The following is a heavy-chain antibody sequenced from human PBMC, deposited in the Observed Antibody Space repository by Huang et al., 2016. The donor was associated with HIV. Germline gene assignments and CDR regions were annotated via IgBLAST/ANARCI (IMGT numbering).Heavy chain of an antibody. V-gene: IGHV3-30-3*01. CDR3: ARDAYYDYVWGSYRKYYYYYMDV. D-gene: IGHD3-16*02. CDR1: GFTFSSYV. CDR2: ISYGGSNK. Sequence: QVQLVESGGGVVQPGRSLRLSCAASGFTFSSYVMHWVRQAPGKGLEWEAVISYGGSNKYYADSVKGRFTISRDNSKNTLYLQMNSLRAEDTAVYYCARDAYYDYVWGSYRKYYYYYMDVWGKGTTVTVSS. J-gene: IGHJ6*03.